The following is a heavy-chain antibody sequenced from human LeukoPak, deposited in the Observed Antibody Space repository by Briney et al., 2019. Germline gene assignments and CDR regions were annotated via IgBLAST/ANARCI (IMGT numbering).Heavy chain of an antibody. CDR3: AKHTPLDYYDSSGYTLAD. CDR1: GFTFSSYA. Sequence: GSLRLSCAASGFTFSSYAMSWVRQAPGKGLEWVSAISGSGGSTYYADSVKGRFTISRDNSKNTLYLQMNSLRAEDTAVYYCAKHTPLDYYDSSGYTLADWGQGTLVTVSS. J-gene: IGHJ4*02. CDR2: ISGSGGST. V-gene: IGHV3-23*01. D-gene: IGHD3-22*01.